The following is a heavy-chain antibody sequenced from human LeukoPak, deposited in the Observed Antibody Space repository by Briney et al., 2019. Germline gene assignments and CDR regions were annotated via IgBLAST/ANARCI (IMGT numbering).Heavy chain of an antibody. Sequence: GGSLRLSCAASGFTFSSYWMSWVRQAPGKGLEWVANIKEDESKTYYVASVKGRFTISRDNAKKSLFLQMNSLSAEDTAVYYCARDASLYCAGDTCYWAFDRWGQGTLVTVS. CDR3: ARDASLYCAGDTCYWAFDR. CDR2: IKEDESKT. J-gene: IGHJ5*02. D-gene: IGHD2-21*02. V-gene: IGHV3-7*01. CDR1: GFTFSSYW.